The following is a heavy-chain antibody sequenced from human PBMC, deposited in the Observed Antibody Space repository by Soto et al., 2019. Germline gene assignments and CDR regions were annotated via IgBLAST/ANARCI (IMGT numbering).Heavy chain of an antibody. Sequence: GGSLRLSCAASGFTFSSYSMNWVRQAPGKGLEWVSSISSSSSYIYYADSVKGRFTISRDNAKNSVYLQMNSLRAEDTAVYYCARVLVARAIAAAGSFDYWGQGTLVTVSS. V-gene: IGHV3-21*01. CDR2: ISSSSSYI. J-gene: IGHJ4*02. CDR1: GFTFSSYS. CDR3: ARVLVARAIAAAGSFDY. D-gene: IGHD6-13*01.